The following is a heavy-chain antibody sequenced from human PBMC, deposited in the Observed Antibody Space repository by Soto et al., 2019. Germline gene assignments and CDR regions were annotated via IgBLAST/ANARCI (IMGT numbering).Heavy chain of an antibody. CDR3: AGRHLAVAVSPWFDP. J-gene: IGHJ5*02. CDR1: GLSITDSEMG. CDR2: IDSSGEK. D-gene: IGHD6-19*01. Sequence: QVTLKESGPVLVKPTETLTLRCTVSGLSITDSEMGVSWIRQPPGQPLEWLAHIDSSGEKSYRTFLKSRLAISKDTSKSQIVLTMTNIDPADTATYSCAGRHLAVAVSPWFDPWGQGNPVTFSS. V-gene: IGHV2-26*01.